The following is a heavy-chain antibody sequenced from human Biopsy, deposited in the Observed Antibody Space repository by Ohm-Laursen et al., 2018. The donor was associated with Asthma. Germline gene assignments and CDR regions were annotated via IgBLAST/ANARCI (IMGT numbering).Heavy chain of an antibody. Sequence: GATVKISCNASGGMFGNYAISWVRQAPGEGLEWMGRINPNGGATIYAQKFQGRVTMTRDTSISTAYMELSRLTSDDTAVYYCARVQKSPGNRWFDPWGQGTLVTVSS. CDR2: INPNGGAT. CDR3: ARVQKSPGNRWFDP. D-gene: IGHD1-14*01. CDR1: GGMFGNYA. J-gene: IGHJ5*02. V-gene: IGHV1-2*06.